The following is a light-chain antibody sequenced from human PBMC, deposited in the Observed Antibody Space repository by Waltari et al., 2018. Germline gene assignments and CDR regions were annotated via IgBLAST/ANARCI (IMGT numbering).Light chain of an antibody. Sequence: QSVLTQPPSASGTPGQRVTISCSGSSSNIGSNTVDWHQHLPGTAPKIFLHTNRGRPSGVPDRFSASKSGTSAFLAISALQSEDEAVYYCAAWDDILNGRVFGGGTKVTVL. V-gene: IGLV1-44*01. CDR3: AAWDDILNGRV. J-gene: IGLJ3*02. CDR2: TNR. CDR1: SSNIGSNT.